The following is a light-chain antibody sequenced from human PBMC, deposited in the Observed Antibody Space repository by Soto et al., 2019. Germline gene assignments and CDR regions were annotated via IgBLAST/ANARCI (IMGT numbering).Light chain of an antibody. V-gene: IGKV1-8*01. J-gene: IGKJ5*01. Sequence: IRMTESASSLSAVSGDRVTITFRASQGISSYLAWYQQKPGKAPKLLIYAASTLQSGVPSRFSGSGSGTDFTLTISCLQSEDFATYYCQQYYSYPTFGQGTRLEIK. CDR2: AAS. CDR1: QGISSY. CDR3: QQYYSYPT.